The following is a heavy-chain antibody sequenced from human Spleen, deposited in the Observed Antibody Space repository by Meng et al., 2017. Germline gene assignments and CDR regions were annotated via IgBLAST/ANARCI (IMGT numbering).Heavy chain of an antibody. J-gene: IGHJ4*02. Sequence: SETLSLTCAVYGGSFSGYYWSWIRQPPGKGLEWIGEINHSGSTNYNPSLKSRVTISVDTSKNQFSLKLSSVTAADTAVYYCAREPSSGWFSPNYFDYWGQGTLVTVSS. D-gene: IGHD6-19*01. CDR2: INHSGST. CDR3: AREPSSGWFSPNYFDY. V-gene: IGHV4-34*01. CDR1: GGSFSGYY.